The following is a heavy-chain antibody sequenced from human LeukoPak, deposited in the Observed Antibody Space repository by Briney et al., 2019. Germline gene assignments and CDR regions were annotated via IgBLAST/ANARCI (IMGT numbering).Heavy chain of an antibody. V-gene: IGHV3-7*01. Sequence: GGSLRLSCATSGFIFSNYAVNWVRQAPEKGLEWVASINLDGSEKFYVDSVKGRFTISRDNPKNSLYLQMNSLRPEDTAVYYCARDPPRRYDLWGQGTLVTVSS. CDR2: INLDGSEK. J-gene: IGHJ5*02. CDR1: GFIFSNYA. CDR3: ARDPPRRYDL.